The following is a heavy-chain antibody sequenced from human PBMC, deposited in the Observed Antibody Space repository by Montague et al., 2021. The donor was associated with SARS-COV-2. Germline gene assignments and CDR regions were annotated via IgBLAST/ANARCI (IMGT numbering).Heavy chain of an antibody. Sequence: SETLSLTCGVSGGSISSYYWSWIRQSPGKGLEWIGYIFHSGITDYNPSLKSRVTISVDMSKNQFSLQLNSVTAVDSAVYYCARTEYNWNDWFDPWGQGTLVTVSS. J-gene: IGHJ5*02. CDR2: IFHSGIT. V-gene: IGHV4-59*13. D-gene: IGHD1-20*01. CDR3: ARTEYNWNDWFDP. CDR1: GGSISSYY.